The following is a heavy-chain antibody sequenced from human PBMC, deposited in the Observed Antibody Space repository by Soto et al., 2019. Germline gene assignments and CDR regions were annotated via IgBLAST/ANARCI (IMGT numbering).Heavy chain of an antibody. CDR2: INPNSGGT. J-gene: IGHJ4*02. V-gene: IGHV1-2*04. Sequence: GASVKVSCKASGYTFTGYYMHWVRQAPGQGLEWMGWINPNSGGTNYAQKFQGWVTMTRDTSISTAYMELSRLRSDDTAVYYCAILGYCSSTSCYNSDYWGQGTLVTVSS. CDR3: AILGYCSSTSCYNSDY. CDR1: GYTFTGYY. D-gene: IGHD2-2*02.